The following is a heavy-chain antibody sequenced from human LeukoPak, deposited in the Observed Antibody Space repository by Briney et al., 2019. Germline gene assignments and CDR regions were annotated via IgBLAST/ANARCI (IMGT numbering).Heavy chain of an antibody. Sequence: LETLSLTCTVSLGSISHYFLIWIGQPPDTELEWIGYIYYSWSTNYHPSLKRRVTISVDTSKNQFSLKLSSGTAVDTAVYYCARGYSSSSEPFDYWGQGTLVTVYS. CDR1: LGSISHYF. CDR3: ARGYSSSSEPFDY. V-gene: IGHV4-59*01. J-gene: IGHJ4*02. D-gene: IGHD6-6*01. CDR2: IYYSWST.